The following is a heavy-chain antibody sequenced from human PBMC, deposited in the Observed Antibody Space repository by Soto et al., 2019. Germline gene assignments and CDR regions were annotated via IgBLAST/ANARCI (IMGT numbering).Heavy chain of an antibody. CDR2: MNGSGGNI. V-gene: IGHV3-23*01. J-gene: IGHJ4*02. Sequence: EVQLLESGGDLVQPGGSLRLSCAASGFPFASYAMSWVRQAPGKGLEWVSGMNGSGGNIHYADSVKGRFTISRDNAKNSLYLEMNSLRAEDTAVYYCARESEDLTSNFDYWGQGTLVTVSS. CDR3: ARESEDLTSNFDY. CDR1: GFPFASYA.